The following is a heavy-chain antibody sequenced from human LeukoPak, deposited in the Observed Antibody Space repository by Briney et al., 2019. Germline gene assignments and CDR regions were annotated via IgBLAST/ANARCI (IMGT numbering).Heavy chain of an antibody. CDR2: ISSGGGTR. CDR3: AREATNYGDHTMMI. J-gene: IGHJ4*02. V-gene: IGHV3-11*04. D-gene: IGHD4-17*01. CDR1: GFTFSDYY. Sequence: GGALRLSCAASGFTFSDYYMNWIRQAPGKVLEWVSYISSGGGTRSYADSVKGRFTISRDNAKNSLYLQMNSLRAEDTAVYYCAREATNYGDHTMMIWGQGTLVTVSS.